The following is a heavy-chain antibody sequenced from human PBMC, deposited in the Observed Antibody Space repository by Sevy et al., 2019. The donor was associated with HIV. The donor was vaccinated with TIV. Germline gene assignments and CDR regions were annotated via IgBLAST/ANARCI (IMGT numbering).Heavy chain of an antibody. D-gene: IGHD5-12*01. J-gene: IGHJ4*02. Sequence: SETLSLTCTVSGGSISNSDSHWSWIRQPPGKGLEWIGYIHYTGGTYYNPFLKSRVAMSVDTSEKQFSLKLSSMTEADTAVYYCASKRGYNHGPFDYWGQRTLVTVSS. CDR2: IHYTGGT. CDR3: ASKRGYNHGPFDY. V-gene: IGHV4-30-4*02. CDR1: GGSISNSDSH.